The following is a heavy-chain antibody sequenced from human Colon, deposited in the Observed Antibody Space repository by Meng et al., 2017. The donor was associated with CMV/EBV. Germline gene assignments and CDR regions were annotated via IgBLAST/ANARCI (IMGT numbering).Heavy chain of an antibody. J-gene: IGHJ4*02. V-gene: IGHV4-59*02. Sequence: GSLRLSCTVSGVSVSNYWWSWIRQSPGKGLEWIGYIHYSGTTNQNPSLRGRVIMSVDTSKNQFSLKLSSVTAADTAVYYCARVAPLGFGTMPFDYWGQGALVTVSS. D-gene: IGHD3-10*01. CDR2: IHYSGTT. CDR3: ARVAPLGFGTMPFDY. CDR1: GVSVSNYW.